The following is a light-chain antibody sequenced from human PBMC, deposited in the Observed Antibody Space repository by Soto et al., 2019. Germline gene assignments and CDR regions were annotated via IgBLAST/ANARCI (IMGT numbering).Light chain of an antibody. Sequence: QSVLTQPPSASGSPGQSVTISCTGTSSDVGGYNYVFWYQQHPGKAPKLMIYEVSKRPSGVPDRFSGSKSGNTASLTVSGLQAEDEADYYCNSYAGSNNWVFGGGTKLTVL. CDR1: SSDVGGYNY. CDR2: EVS. V-gene: IGLV2-8*01. J-gene: IGLJ3*02. CDR3: NSYAGSNNWV.